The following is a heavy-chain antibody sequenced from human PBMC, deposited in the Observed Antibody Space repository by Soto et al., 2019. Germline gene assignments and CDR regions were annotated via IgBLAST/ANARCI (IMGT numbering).Heavy chain of an antibody. CDR1: GFTFSSYG. Sequence: LRLSCAASGFTFSSYGMHWVRQAPGKGLEWVAVISYDGSNKYYADSVKGRFTISRDNSKNTLYLQMNSLRAEDTAVYYCAKDTDYGDYGYFDYWGQGTLVTVSS. CDR2: ISYDGSNK. D-gene: IGHD4-17*01. V-gene: IGHV3-30*18. J-gene: IGHJ4*02. CDR3: AKDTDYGDYGYFDY.